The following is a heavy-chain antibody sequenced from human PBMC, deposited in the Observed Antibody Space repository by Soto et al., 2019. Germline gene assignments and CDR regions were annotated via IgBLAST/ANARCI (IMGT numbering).Heavy chain of an antibody. V-gene: IGHV4-59*01. Sequence: QVQLQESGPGLVKPSETLSLTCTVSGGSISSYYWSWIRQPPGKGLEWIGYIYYSGSTNYNPSLTRRVTISVPTSKNPFSLRLSSVTAADTAVYYCASAWGYAFDFWGQGTMVTVSS. D-gene: IGHD7-27*01. CDR3: ASAWGYAFDF. J-gene: IGHJ3*01. CDR1: GGSISSYY. CDR2: IYYSGST.